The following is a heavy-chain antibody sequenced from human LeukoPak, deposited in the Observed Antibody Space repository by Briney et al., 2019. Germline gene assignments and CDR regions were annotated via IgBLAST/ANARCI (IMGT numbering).Heavy chain of an antibody. CDR2: ISSDGSST. CDR1: GFSFSYNA. Sequence: GGSLRLSCAASGFSFSYNAMHWVRQAPGKGLEYGAAISSDGSSTYYANSVKGRFTISRDNSKNTLYLQMGSLRDEDMAVYYCARERLDGNWIDPWGQGTLVIVSS. V-gene: IGHV3-64*01. D-gene: IGHD6-19*01. CDR3: ARERLDGNWIDP. J-gene: IGHJ5*02.